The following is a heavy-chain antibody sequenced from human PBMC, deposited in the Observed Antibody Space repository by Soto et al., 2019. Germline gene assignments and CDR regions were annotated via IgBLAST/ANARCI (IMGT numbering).Heavy chain of an antibody. CDR2: IKSKTDGGTT. D-gene: IGHD3-16*02. CDR1: GFTFSNAW. CDR3: TTDLGPTQQYDYIWGSYRHRDFDY. Sequence: GGSLRLSCAASGFTFSNAWMSWVRQAPGKGLEWVGRIKSKTDGGTTDYAAPVKGRFTISRDDSKNTLYLQMNSLKTEDTAVYYCTTDLGPTQQYDYIWGSYRHRDFDYWGQGTLVTVSS. V-gene: IGHV3-15*01. J-gene: IGHJ4*02.